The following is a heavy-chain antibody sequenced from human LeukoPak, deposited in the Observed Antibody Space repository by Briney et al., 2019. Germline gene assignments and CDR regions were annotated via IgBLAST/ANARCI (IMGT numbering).Heavy chain of an antibody. CDR3: ARVEDYVWGSYRN. D-gene: IGHD3-16*02. CDR2: IIPIFGTA. CDR1: GGTFSSYA. J-gene: IGHJ4*02. Sequence: SVKVSCKASGGTFSSYAISWVRQAPGQGLEWMGGIIPIFGTANYAQKFQGRVTITADESTSTAYMELSSLRSEDTAVYYCARVEDYVWGSYRNWGQGTLVTVSS. V-gene: IGHV1-69*13.